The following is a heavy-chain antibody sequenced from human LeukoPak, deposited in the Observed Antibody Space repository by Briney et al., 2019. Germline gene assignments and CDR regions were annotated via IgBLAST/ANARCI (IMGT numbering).Heavy chain of an antibody. J-gene: IGHJ4*02. Sequence: SVTVSCKASGGTFSSYAISWVRQAPGQGLEWMGGIIPIFGTANYAQKFQGRVTITTDESTSTAYMELSSLRSEDTAVYYCARVNYYDSSGYYLWYFDYWGQGTLVTVSS. V-gene: IGHV1-69*05. D-gene: IGHD3-22*01. CDR3: ARVNYYDSSGYYLWYFDY. CDR2: IIPIFGTA. CDR1: GGTFSSYA.